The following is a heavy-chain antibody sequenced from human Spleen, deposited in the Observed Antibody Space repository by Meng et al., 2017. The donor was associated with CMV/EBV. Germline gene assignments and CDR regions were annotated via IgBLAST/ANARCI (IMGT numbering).Heavy chain of an antibody. Sequence: GESLKISCAASGFSFSTYSMNWVRQSPGKGLEWVSYISSSSGTIYYADAVKGRFTTSRDNANSSLYLQMSSLRVDDTALYFCAKDRVEYSDAFDIWGQGTMVTVSS. CDR2: ISSSSGTI. CDR3: AKDRVEYSDAFDI. V-gene: IGHV3-48*04. J-gene: IGHJ3*02. CDR1: GFSFSTYS. D-gene: IGHD6-6*01.